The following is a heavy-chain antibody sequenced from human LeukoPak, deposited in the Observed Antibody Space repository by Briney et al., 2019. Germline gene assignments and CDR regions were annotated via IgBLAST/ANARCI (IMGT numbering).Heavy chain of an antibody. CDR2: INPNSGGT. D-gene: IGHD3-22*01. Sequence: ASVKVSCKASGYTFTGYYMHWVRQAPGQGLEWMGWINPNSGGTNYAQEFQGRVTMTRGTSISTAYMELSRLRSDDTAVYYCARGGSRGYYDSSGYYSLDYWGQGTLVTVSS. V-gene: IGHV1-2*02. CDR1: GYTFTGYY. J-gene: IGHJ4*02. CDR3: ARGGSRGYYDSSGYYSLDY.